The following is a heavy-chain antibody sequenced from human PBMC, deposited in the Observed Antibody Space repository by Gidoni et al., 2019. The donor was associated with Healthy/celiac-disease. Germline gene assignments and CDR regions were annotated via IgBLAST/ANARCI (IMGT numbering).Heavy chain of an antibody. D-gene: IGHD6-19*01. CDR1: GFTFSSYA. CDR3: AGHLSSGWYTYDY. CDR2: ISYDGSNK. Sequence: QVQLVESGGGVVQPGRSLRLSCAASGFTFSSYAMHWVRQAPGKGLEWVAVISYDGSNKYYADSVKGRFTISRDNSKNTLYLQMNSLRAEDTAVYYCAGHLSSGWYTYDYWGQGTLVTVSS. V-gene: IGHV3-30-3*01. J-gene: IGHJ4*02.